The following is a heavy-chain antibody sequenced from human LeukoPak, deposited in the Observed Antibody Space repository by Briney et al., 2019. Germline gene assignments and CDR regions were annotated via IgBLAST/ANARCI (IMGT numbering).Heavy chain of an antibody. CDR2: ISYDGSRT. CDR1: GFTFSNYA. CDR3: ASNRGSDY. D-gene: IGHD1-14*01. Sequence: GGSLRLSCAASGFTFSNYAMHWVRQAPGKGLEWVAAISYDGSRTYYADSVKGRFSISRDNSENTLYLQMDSLRAEDTAVYYCASNRGSDYWGQGTLVTVSS. V-gene: IGHV3-30*01. J-gene: IGHJ4*02.